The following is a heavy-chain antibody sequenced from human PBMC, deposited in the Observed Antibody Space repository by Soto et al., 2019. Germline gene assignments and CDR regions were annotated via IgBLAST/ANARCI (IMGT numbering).Heavy chain of an antibody. CDR2: ISYDGSNK. CDR1: GFTFSSYA. D-gene: IGHD3-3*01. J-gene: IGHJ4*02. Sequence: QVPLVESGGGVVQPGRSLRLSCAASGFTFSSYAMHWVRQAPGKGLEWVAVISYDGSNKYYADSVKGRFTISRDNSKNTLYLQMNSLRAEDTAVYYCARDTITIFGVVNYYFDYWGQGTLVTVSS. CDR3: ARDTITIFGVVNYYFDY. V-gene: IGHV3-30-3*01.